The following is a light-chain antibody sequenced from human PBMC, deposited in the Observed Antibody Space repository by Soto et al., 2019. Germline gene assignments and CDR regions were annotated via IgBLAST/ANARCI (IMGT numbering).Light chain of an antibody. V-gene: IGKV3-20*01. Sequence: IVLTQSPATLSLSPGERATLSCRASQSVSSYLAWYQQKPGQAPRPLIYGASSRATGIPDRFSGSGSGTDFTLTISRLEPEDFAVYYCQQYGSSTWTFGQGTKVDI. CDR1: QSVSSY. CDR3: QQYGSSTWT. J-gene: IGKJ1*01. CDR2: GAS.